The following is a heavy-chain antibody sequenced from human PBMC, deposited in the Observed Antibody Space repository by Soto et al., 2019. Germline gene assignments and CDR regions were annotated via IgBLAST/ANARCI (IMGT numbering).Heavy chain of an antibody. V-gene: IGHV3-23*05. CDR1: GFTFRSYA. Sequence: EVQLLESGGGLVRAGGSLRLSCTASGFTFRSYAMGWVRQTPGKGLEWVSSIDSSGIDTYYADSVKGRFTMSRDTSKNSLYLQMNSLRAEDTAIYYCARRLLRATVTYFDYWGQGTLVTVSS. D-gene: IGHD5-18*01. CDR2: IDSSGIDT. CDR3: ARRLLRATVTYFDY. J-gene: IGHJ4*01.